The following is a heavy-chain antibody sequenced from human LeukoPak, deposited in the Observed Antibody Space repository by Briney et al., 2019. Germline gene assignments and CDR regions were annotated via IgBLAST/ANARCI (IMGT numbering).Heavy chain of an antibody. J-gene: IGHJ4*02. Sequence: GGSLRLSCAASGFTFSSYSMNWVRQAPGKGLEWVSRINSDGSSTSYADSVKGRFTISRDNAKNTLYLQMNSLRAEDTAVYYCARQARSDSSGYYFYFDYWGQGTLVTVSS. CDR2: INSDGSST. CDR1: GFTFSSYS. V-gene: IGHV3-74*01. CDR3: ARQARSDSSGYYFYFDY. D-gene: IGHD3-22*01.